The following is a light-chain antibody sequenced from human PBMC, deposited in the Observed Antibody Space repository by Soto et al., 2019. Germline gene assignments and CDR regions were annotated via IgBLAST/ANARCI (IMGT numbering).Light chain of an antibody. V-gene: IGLV1-51*01. CDR3: ATWDSSLSAGV. Sequence: QAVLTQPPSVSAAPGQKVTISCSGSSSNIGNNYVSWYQQLPETAPKLLTYDNDKRPSEIPDRFSGSKSGTSATLAITGLQTGDEADYYCATWDSSLSAGVFGGGTKLNVL. CDR2: DND. CDR1: SSNIGNNY. J-gene: IGLJ2*01.